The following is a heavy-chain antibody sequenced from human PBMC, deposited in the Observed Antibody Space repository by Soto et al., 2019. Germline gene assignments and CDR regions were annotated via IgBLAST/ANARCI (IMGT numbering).Heavy chain of an antibody. Sequence: SETLSLTCTVSGCSISSGDYYWSWIRQPPGKGLEWIGYIYYSGSTYYNPSLKSRVTISVDTSKNQFSLKLSSVTAADTAVYYCARALRSGFDYWGQGTLVTVSS. CDR1: GCSISSGDYY. CDR2: IYYSGST. V-gene: IGHV4-30-4*01. J-gene: IGHJ4*02. D-gene: IGHD3-22*01. CDR3: ARALRSGFDY.